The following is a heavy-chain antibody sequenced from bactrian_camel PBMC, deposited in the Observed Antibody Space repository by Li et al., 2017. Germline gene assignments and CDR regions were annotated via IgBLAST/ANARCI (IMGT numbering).Heavy chain of an antibody. CDR2: ISSDGTT. Sequence: VQLVESGGRLAQPGGSLRLSCVASGFAISTWPMSWFRQAPGNECELVSTISSDGTTDYGDSVKGRFTISKDRAKNTLHLQMNNLKPEDTAMCYCAADKTPRQVIGGRCWGNYQGQGTQVTVS. J-gene: IGHJ4*01. D-gene: IGHD1*01. CDR1: GFAISTWP. V-gene: IGHV3S67*01. CDR3: AADKTPRQVIGGRCWGNY.